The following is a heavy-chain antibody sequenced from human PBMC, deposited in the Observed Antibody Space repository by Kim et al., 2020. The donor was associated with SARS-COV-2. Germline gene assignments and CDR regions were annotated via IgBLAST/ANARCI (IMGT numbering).Heavy chain of an antibody. CDR2: ST. V-gene: IGHV4-31*02. Sequence: STSYNPSIKSRVTMTQDTSKNQFSLKLTSVTAADTAVYYCARDGPGGLDVWGQGTTVTVSS. CDR3: ARDGPGGLDV. D-gene: IGHD3-10*01. J-gene: IGHJ6*02.